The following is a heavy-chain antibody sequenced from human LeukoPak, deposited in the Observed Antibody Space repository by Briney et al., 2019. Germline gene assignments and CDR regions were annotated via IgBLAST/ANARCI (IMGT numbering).Heavy chain of an antibody. CDR1: GYTFTSYY. Sequence: GASVNVSCKASGYTFTSYYMHWVRQAPGQGLEWMGIINPSGGSTSYAQKFQGRVTMTRDTSISTAYMELSSLRSEDTAVYYCARGDSGYDYDLDYWGQGTLVTVSS. V-gene: IGHV1-46*01. D-gene: IGHD5-12*01. J-gene: IGHJ4*02. CDR3: ARGDSGYDYDLDY. CDR2: INPSGGST.